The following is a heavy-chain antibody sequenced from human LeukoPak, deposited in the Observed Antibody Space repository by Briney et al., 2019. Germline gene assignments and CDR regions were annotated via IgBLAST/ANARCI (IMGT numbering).Heavy chain of an antibody. D-gene: IGHD3-22*01. J-gene: IGHJ4*02. V-gene: IGHV5-51*01. CDR3: ARRGRYYDSSGYSSHIDY. CDR2: IYPGDSDT. Sequence: GESLKISCKGSGYSFTSYWIGWVRQMPGKGLEWMGIIYPGDSDTRYSPSFQGQVTISADKSISTAYLQWSSLKASDTAMYYCARRGRYYDSSGYSSHIDYWGQGTLVTVS. CDR1: GYSFTSYW.